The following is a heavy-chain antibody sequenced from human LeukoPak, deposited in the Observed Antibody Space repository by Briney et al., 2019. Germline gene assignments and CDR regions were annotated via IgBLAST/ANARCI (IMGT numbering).Heavy chain of an antibody. CDR2: IYHSGST. D-gene: IGHD5-12*01. J-gene: IGHJ3*02. CDR1: GGSISSGGYY. Sequence: SETLSLTCTVSGGSISSGGYYWSWIRQPTGKGLEWIGYIYHSGSTYYNPSLKSRVTISVDRSKNQFSLKLSSVTAADTAVYYCARGVATITSGPSDAFDIWGQGTMVTVSS. CDR3: ARGVATITSGPSDAFDI. V-gene: IGHV4-30-2*01.